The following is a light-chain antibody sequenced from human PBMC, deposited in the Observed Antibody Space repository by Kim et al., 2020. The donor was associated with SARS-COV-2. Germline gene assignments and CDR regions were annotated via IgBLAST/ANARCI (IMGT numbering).Light chain of an antibody. CDR3: SSRTDRNTGV. V-gene: IGLV2-8*01. J-gene: IGLJ3*02. CDR2: EVS. CDR1: SNDVGRYNH. Sequence: QSALTQPPSASGSPGQSVTISCTGTSNDVGRYNHVSWYQQHPGKAPKLMIYEVSERPSGVPDRFSGSKSVNTASLTVSGLQAEDEGDYYCSSRTDRNTGVFGGGTKVTVL.